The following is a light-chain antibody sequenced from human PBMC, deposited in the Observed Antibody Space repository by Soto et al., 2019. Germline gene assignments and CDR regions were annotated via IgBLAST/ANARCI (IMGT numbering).Light chain of an antibody. CDR1: QSISVY. CDR3: QQRSNWPHT. Sequence: EIVLTQSPATLSLSPGERATLSCRASQSISVYLAWYQQKPGQAPRLLIYDTSTRVVGIPARFSGSGSGTDFTLTISSLEPEDFAVYYCQQRSNWPHTFGQGTKLEIK. CDR2: DTS. J-gene: IGKJ2*01. V-gene: IGKV3-11*01.